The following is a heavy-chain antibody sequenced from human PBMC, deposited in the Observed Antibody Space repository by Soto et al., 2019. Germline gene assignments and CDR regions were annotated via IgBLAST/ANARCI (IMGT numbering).Heavy chain of an antibody. CDR2: ISSGSSTI. V-gene: IGHV3-48*02. J-gene: IGHJ4*02. CDR3: ARGLYYYDSSGYWGY. D-gene: IGHD3-22*01. Sequence: EVQLVESGGGLVQPGGSLRLSCAASGFTFSSYSMNWVRQAPGKGLEWVSYISSGSSTIYYADSVKGRFTISRDNAKNSLYLQMNSVRDEDTAVYYCARGLYYYDSSGYWGYWGQGTLVTVSS. CDR1: GFTFSSYS.